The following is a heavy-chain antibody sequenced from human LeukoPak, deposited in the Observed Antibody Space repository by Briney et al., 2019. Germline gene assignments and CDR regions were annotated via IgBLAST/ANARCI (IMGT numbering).Heavy chain of an antibody. Sequence: GGSLRLSCAASGFTFSSYAMHWVRQAPGKGLEYVSAISSNGGSTYYANSVKGRFTISRDNSKNTLYLQMGSLRAEDMAVYYCARGHEMATINGGFDYWGQGTLVTVSS. J-gene: IGHJ4*02. V-gene: IGHV3-64*01. CDR3: ARGHEMATINGGFDY. CDR1: GFTFSSYA. D-gene: IGHD5-24*01. CDR2: ISSNGGST.